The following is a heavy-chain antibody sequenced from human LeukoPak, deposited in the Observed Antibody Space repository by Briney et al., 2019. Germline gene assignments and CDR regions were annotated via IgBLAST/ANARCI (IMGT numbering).Heavy chain of an antibody. CDR1: GFTFSNAW. CDR2: IKSKADGGTT. CDR3: TTDSPYYYYGMDV. V-gene: IGHV3-15*01. J-gene: IGHJ6*04. Sequence: GGSLRLSCAASGFTFSNAWMSWVRQAPGKGLEWVGRIKSKADGGTTDYAAPVKGRFTISRDDSKNTLYLQMNSLKTEDTAVYYCTTDSPYYYYGMDVWGKGTTVTVSS.